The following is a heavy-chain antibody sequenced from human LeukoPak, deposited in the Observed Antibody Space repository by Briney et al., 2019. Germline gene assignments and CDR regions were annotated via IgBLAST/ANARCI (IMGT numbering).Heavy chain of an antibody. CDR2: ISSSSSYI. Sequence: PGGSLRLSCAASGFTFSSYSMNWVRQAPGKGLEWVSSISSSSSYIYYADSVKGRFTISRDNSKNTLYLQMNSLRAEDTAVYYCARCLYTYSNRWFDPWGQGTLVTVSS. V-gene: IGHV3-21*01. D-gene: IGHD4-11*01. CDR3: ARCLYTYSNRWFDP. CDR1: GFTFSSYS. J-gene: IGHJ5*02.